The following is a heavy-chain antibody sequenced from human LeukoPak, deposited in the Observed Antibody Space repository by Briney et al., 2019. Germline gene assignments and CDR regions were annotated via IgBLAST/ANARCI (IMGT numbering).Heavy chain of an antibody. V-gene: IGHV4-39*02. D-gene: IGHD6-13*01. CDR2: IYYSGST. CDR1: GGSISSSSYY. CDR3: ARDLRSSYVPKNYGMDV. J-gene: IGHJ6*02. Sequence: SETLSLTCTVSGGSISSSSYYWGWIRQPPGKGLEWIGSIYYSGSTYYNPSLKSRVTISVDTSKNQFSLKLSSVTAADTAVYYCARDLRSSYVPKNYGMDVWGQGTTVTVSS.